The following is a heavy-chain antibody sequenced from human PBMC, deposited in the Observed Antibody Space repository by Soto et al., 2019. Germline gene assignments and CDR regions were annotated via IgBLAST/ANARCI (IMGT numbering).Heavy chain of an antibody. CDR3: ARQTSGGYGPLGFDYFVY. CDR2: IYYSGST. V-gene: IGHV4-59*01. Sequence: SETLSLTCTVSGGSISSYYWSWIRQPPGKGLEWIGYIYYSGSTNYNPSLKSRVTISVDTSKNQFSLKLSSVTAADTAVYYFARQTSGGYGPLGFDYFVYWGQGTLVTAPQ. J-gene: IGHJ4*02. D-gene: IGHD2-15*01. CDR1: GGSISSYY.